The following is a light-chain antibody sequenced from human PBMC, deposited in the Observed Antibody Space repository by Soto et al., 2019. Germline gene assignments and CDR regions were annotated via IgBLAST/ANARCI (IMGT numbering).Light chain of an antibody. Sequence: EIVLTQSPATLSLSPGERATLSCRASPSVTNFLAWYQQKPGQAPRLLSYGAFNRATGIPARFSGSGSGTHFTLTLSSLEPEDFAVYYCQQRNIWPPVTFGQGTRLEIK. CDR2: GAF. V-gene: IGKV3-11*01. J-gene: IGKJ5*01. CDR1: PSVTNF. CDR3: QQRNIWPPVT.